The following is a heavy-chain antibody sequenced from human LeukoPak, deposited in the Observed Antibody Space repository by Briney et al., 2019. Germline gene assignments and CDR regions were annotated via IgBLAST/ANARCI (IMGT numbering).Heavy chain of an antibody. CDR3: ARSVGYYDSSGYIDY. J-gene: IGHJ4*02. CDR2: INPNSGGT. D-gene: IGHD3-22*01. V-gene: IGHV1-2*04. CDR1: GYTFTGYY. Sequence: ASVKVSCKASGYTFTGYYMHWVRQAPGQGLEWMGRINPNSGGTKYAQKFQGWVTMTRDTSISTAYMELSRLRSDDTAVYYCARSVGYYDSSGYIDYWGQGTLVTVSS.